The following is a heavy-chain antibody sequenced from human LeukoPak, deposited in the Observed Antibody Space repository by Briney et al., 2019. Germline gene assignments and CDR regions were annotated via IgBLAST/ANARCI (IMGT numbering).Heavy chain of an antibody. V-gene: IGHV3-21*01. D-gene: IGHD3-10*01. CDR1: GFTFSSYG. Sequence: GGSLRLSCAASGFTFSSYGMHWVRQAPGKGLEWVSSISSSSSYIYYADSVKGRFTISRDNAKNSLYLQMNSLRAEDTAVYYCARDRAGSCDNYYFDYWGQGTLVTVSS. J-gene: IGHJ4*02. CDR2: ISSSSSYI. CDR3: ARDRAGSCDNYYFDY.